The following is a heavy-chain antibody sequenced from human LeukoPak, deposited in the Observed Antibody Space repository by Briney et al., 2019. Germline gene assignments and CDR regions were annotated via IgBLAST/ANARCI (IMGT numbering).Heavy chain of an antibody. CDR2: IIPIFGTA. V-gene: IGHV1-69*05. Sequence: SVTVSFTASVGTFTINASSCVRQAPGQGLEWMGRIIPIFGTANYAQKFQGRVTITTDKSTSTAYMELSSLRSEDTAVYYCAREYDYSGGSCYSTYWGQGTLVTVSS. J-gene: IGHJ4*02. CDR3: AREYDYSGGSCYSTY. D-gene: IGHD2-15*01. CDR1: VGTFTINA.